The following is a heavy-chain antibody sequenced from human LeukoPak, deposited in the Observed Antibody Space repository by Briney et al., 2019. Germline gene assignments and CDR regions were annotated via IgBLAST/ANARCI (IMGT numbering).Heavy chain of an antibody. CDR2: MYHRGSP. V-gene: IGHV4-38-2*02. Sequence: PSETLSLTCSVSGHSISSGYYWGWIRQPPGKGLEWIGTMYHRGSPNHNPSLRSRVTISLDTSKNQFSLKLSSVTAADTAVYYCARGGSTYYDFWSGPLDYWGQGTLVTVSS. CDR3: ARGGSTYYDFWSGPLDY. J-gene: IGHJ4*02. D-gene: IGHD3-3*01. CDR1: GHSISSGYY.